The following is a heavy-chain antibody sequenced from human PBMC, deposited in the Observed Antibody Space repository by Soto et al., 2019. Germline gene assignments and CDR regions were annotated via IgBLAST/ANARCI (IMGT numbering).Heavy chain of an antibody. Sequence: QMQLVQSGPEVKKPGTSVKVSCKASGFTFTSSAMQWVRQARGQRLEWIGWIVVGSGNTNYAQKFQERVTITRDMSISTAYMELSSLSPEDTAVYYCAADITMVRGVNRGIFDHWGQGTLVTVSS. V-gene: IGHV1-58*02. CDR3: AADITMVRGVNRGIFDH. J-gene: IGHJ4*02. D-gene: IGHD3-10*01. CDR1: GFTFTSSA. CDR2: IVVGSGNT.